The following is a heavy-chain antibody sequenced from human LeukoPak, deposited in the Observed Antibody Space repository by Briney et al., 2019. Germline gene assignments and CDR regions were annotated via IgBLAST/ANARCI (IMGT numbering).Heavy chain of an antibody. CDR3: AKQYCSGGSCYSHYFDY. CDR2: ISGDGGST. D-gene: IGHD2-15*01. Sequence: PVGSLRLSCAASGFTFDDYAMHWVRQAPGKGLEWVSLISGDGGSTYYADSVKGRFTISRDNSKNSLYLQMNSLRTEDTALYYCAKQYCSGGSCYSHYFDYWGQGTLVTVSS. CDR1: GFTFDDYA. J-gene: IGHJ4*02. V-gene: IGHV3-43*02.